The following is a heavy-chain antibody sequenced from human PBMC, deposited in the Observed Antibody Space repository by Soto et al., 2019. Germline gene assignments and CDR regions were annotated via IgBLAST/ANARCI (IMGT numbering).Heavy chain of an antibody. CDR2: INEDGTRT. CDR1: EFTLSTYW. J-gene: IGHJ3*01. CDR3: AREDSNLDAFDV. Sequence: EVQLVESGGELVQPGGSLRLSCVGAEFTLSTYWMHWVRQAPGRGLVWVSRINEDGTRTVYADSVKGRFTISRDDATNTRYLQLHSLRAEETAVYYCAREDSNLDAFDVWGQGTMVTVSS. V-gene: IGHV3-74*01. D-gene: IGHD4-4*01.